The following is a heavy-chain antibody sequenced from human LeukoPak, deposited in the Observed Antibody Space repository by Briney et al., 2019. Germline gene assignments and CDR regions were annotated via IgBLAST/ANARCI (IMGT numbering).Heavy chain of an antibody. CDR1: GFTFISYS. D-gene: IGHD5-12*01. CDR3: AGQWLRLGPIDY. V-gene: IGHV3-23*01. CDR2: ISGNGDNT. J-gene: IGHJ4*02. Sequence: PGGSLRLSCSVSGFTFISYSMTWVRQAPGKGLEWFSSISGNGDNTYYADSVKGRFTISRDNSKDTLYLQMNSLRVDDTAVYYCAGQWLRLGPIDYWGQGTLVSVSS.